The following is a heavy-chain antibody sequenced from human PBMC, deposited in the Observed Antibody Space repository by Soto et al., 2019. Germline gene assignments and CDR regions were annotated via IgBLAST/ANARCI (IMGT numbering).Heavy chain of an antibody. CDR2: ISSSSSTI. CDR3: ARARPGIDY. D-gene: IGHD3-10*01. J-gene: IGHJ4*02. CDR1: GFTFSSYS. V-gene: IGHV3-48*01. Sequence: GGSLRLSCAASGFTFSSYSMNWVRQAPGKGLEWVSYISSSSSTIYYADSVKGRFTISRDNAKNSLYLQMNSLRAEDTAVYYCARARPGIDYWGQGTLVTVSS.